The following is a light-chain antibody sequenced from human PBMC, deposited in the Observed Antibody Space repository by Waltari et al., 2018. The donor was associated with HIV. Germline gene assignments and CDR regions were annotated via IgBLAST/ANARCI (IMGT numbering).Light chain of an antibody. CDR3: QSYDSSLSGHWV. CDR2: GNT. V-gene: IGLV1-40*01. CDR1: SSNIGAGYD. Sequence: QSVLTQAPSVSGAPGQRVTISCTGSSSNIGAGYDVHWYQQLPGTAPKLLISGNTSRPSGVPDRFSGSKSGTSASLAITGLLAEDEADYYCQSYDSSLSGHWVFGGGTKLTVL. J-gene: IGLJ3*02.